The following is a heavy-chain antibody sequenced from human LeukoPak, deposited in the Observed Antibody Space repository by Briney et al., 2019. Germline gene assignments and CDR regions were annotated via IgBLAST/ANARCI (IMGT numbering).Heavy chain of an antibody. J-gene: IGHJ4*02. CDR1: GGTFSSYA. V-gene: IGHV1-69*05. D-gene: IGHD5-24*01. Sequence: SVKVSCKASGGTFSSYAISWVGQAPGQGLEWMGGIIPIFGTANYAQKFQGRVTITTDESTSTAYMELSSLRSEDTAVYYCAYTLRDGYNSGFDYWGQGTLVTVSS. CDR2: IIPIFGTA. CDR3: AYTLRDGYNSGFDY.